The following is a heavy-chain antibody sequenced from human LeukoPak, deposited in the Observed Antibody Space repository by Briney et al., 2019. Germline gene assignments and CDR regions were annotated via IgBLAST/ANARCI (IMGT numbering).Heavy chain of an antibody. V-gene: IGHV1-18*04. CDR2: ISAYNGNT. CDR1: GYTFTGYY. J-gene: IGHJ3*02. Sequence: ASVKVSCKASGYTFTGYYMHWVRQAPGQGLEWMGWISAYNGNTRYAQKVQGRVTMTKDTSTTTVYMELRSLRSDDTAAYYCARDAFDIWGQGTMVTVSS. CDR3: ARDAFDI.